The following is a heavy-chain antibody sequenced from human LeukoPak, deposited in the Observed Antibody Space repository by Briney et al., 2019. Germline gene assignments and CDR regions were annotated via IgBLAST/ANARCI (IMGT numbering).Heavy chain of an antibody. D-gene: IGHD4-17*01. J-gene: IGHJ6*03. V-gene: IGHV3-48*03. CDR3: ARDARKFGDYGDYSYYHYDSMDV. CDR1: EFTFSSYD. Sequence: GGSLRLSCAVSEFTFSSYDMNWVRQAPGKGLEWVSYISSNGTTKHYADSVKGRFSISRDNAKNSLYLQMNSLRVEDTAVYYCARDARKFGDYGDYSYYHYDSMDVWGKGTTVTVSS. CDR2: ISSNGTTK.